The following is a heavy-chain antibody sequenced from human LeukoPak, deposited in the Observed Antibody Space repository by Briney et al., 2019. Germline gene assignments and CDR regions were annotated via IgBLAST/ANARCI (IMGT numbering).Heavy chain of an antibody. CDR3: ARDIGSRFDP. Sequence: GGSLRLSCAASGCTFSSYGMHWVRQAPGKGLEWVAVIWYGGSNKYYADSVKGRFTISRDNSKNTLYLQMNSLRAEDTAVYYCARDIGSRFDPWGQGTLVTVSS. D-gene: IGHD6-13*01. CDR1: GCTFSSYG. V-gene: IGHV3-33*01. CDR2: IWYGGSNK. J-gene: IGHJ5*02.